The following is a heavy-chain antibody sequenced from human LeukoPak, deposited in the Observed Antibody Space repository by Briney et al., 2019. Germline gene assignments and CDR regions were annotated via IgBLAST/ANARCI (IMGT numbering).Heavy chain of an antibody. CDR1: GFTFTSSA. CDR3: AVLDYDILTGYYNFDY. D-gene: IGHD3-9*01. V-gene: IGHV1-58*02. Sequence: SVKASCKASGFTFTSSAMQWLRQARGQRLEWIGWIVVGSGNTNYAQKFQERVTITRDMSTSTAYMELSSLRSEDTAVYYCAVLDYDILTGYYNFDYWGQGTLVTVSS. CDR2: IVVGSGNT. J-gene: IGHJ4*02.